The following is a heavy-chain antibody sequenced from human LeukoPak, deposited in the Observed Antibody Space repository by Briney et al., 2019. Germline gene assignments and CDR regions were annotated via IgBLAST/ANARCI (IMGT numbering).Heavy chain of an antibody. CDR3: AKVPGGDYYYYYMDV. Sequence: GGSLRLSCAASGLTSGCCAMSWVRQAPGKGLEWVSAISGSGGSAYYADSVKGRFTISRDNSKNTLYLQMNSLRAEDTAVYYCAKVPGGDYYYYYMDVWGKGTTVTVSS. CDR1: GLTSGCCA. CDR2: ISGSGGSA. V-gene: IGHV3-23*01. D-gene: IGHD1-26*01. J-gene: IGHJ6*03.